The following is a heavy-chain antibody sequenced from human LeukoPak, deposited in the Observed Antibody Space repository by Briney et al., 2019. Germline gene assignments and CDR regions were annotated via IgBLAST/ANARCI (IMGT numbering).Heavy chain of an antibody. CDR3: ARDRRWLQTSQFSFAY. J-gene: IGHJ4*02. V-gene: IGHV1-2*02. Sequence: RASVKVSCKASGYMFTDYYIHWVRQAPGQGLEWMGWINPTTGGTNYAQKFQGRISVTRDTSISTTYLDVTGLRPDDTAVFYCARDRRWLQTSQFSFAYWGQGTLVTVSS. CDR1: GYMFTDYY. D-gene: IGHD5-24*01. CDR2: INPTTGGT.